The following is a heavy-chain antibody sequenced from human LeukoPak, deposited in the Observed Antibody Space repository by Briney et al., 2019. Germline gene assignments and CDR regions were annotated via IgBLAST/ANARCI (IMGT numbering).Heavy chain of an antibody. CDR3: ARDYQGGHYYYYMDV. CDR1: GYTFTGYY. CDR2: INPNSGGT. D-gene: IGHD2-2*01. J-gene: IGHJ6*03. Sequence: ASVKVSRKASGYTFTGYYMHWVRQAPGQGLEWMGWINPNSGGTNYAQKFQGRVTMTRDTSISTAYMELSRLRSDDTAVYYCARDYQGGHYYYYMDVWGKGTTVTVSS. V-gene: IGHV1-2*02.